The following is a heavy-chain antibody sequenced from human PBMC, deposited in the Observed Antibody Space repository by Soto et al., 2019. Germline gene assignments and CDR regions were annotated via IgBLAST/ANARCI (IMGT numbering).Heavy chain of an antibody. CDR1: GYTFTSYG. V-gene: IGHV1-18*01. J-gene: IGHJ4*02. CDR3: ARDRHNWNPLNDFDY. Sequence: ASVKVSCKASGYTFTSYGISWVRQAPGQGLEWMGWISAYNGNTNYAQKLQGRVTMTTDTSTSTAYMELRSLRSDDTAVYYCARDRHNWNPLNDFDYWGQGTLVTVSS. CDR2: ISAYNGNT. D-gene: IGHD1-20*01.